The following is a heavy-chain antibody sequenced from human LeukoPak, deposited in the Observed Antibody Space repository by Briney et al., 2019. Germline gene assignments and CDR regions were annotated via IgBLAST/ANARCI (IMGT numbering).Heavy chain of an antibody. J-gene: IGHJ4*02. V-gene: IGHV7-4-1*02. D-gene: IGHD2-8*01. Sequence: ASVKVSCKASGYTFTSYAMNWVRQAPGQGLEWMGWINTNTGNPTYAQGFTGRFVFSLDTSVSTTYLQINSLRAEDTAVYYCARDPEYGTSSSLFDYWGQGTLVTVSS. CDR1: GYTFTSYA. CDR3: ARDPEYGTSSSLFDY. CDR2: INTNTGNP.